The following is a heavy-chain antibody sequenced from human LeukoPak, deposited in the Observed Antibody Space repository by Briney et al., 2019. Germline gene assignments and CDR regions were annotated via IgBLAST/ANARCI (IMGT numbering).Heavy chain of an antibody. CDR3: ARGYVSGSRWNYYYYYMDV. CDR1: GGSISSGSYY. D-gene: IGHD1-26*01. CDR2: IYTSGST. Sequence: SETLSLTCTVSGGSISSGSYYWSWIRQPAGKGLEWIGRIYTSGSTNYNPSLKSRVTISVDTSKNQFSLKLSSVTAADTAVYYCARGYVSGSRWNYYYYYMDVWGKGTTVTVSS. V-gene: IGHV4-61*02. J-gene: IGHJ6*03.